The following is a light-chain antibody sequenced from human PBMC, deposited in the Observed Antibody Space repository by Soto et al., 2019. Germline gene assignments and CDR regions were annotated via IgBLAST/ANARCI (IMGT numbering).Light chain of an antibody. Sequence: DIQMTQSPSTLSASVGDRVSITCRASQSISRQLAWYQQKPGKAPNLLIYQAANLETGVPSRFTGNGSGTELTLTISSLQHGDLATYYCLQYQSYWTFGQGTKVDVK. CDR2: QAA. V-gene: IGKV1-5*03. CDR1: QSISRQ. J-gene: IGKJ1*01. CDR3: LQYQSYWT.